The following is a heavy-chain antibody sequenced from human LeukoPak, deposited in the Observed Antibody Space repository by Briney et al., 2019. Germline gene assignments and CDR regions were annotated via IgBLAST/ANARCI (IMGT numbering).Heavy chain of an antibody. J-gene: IGHJ4*02. D-gene: IGHD6-13*01. CDR1: GGSFSGYY. CDR3: ARALYSHVRNVYYFDY. CDR2: VNHSGST. Sequence: SETLSLTCAVYGGSFSGYYWSWIRQPPGKGLEWIGEVNHSGSTNYNPSLKSRVTISVDTSKNQFSLKLSSVTAADTAVYYCARALYSHVRNVYYFDYWGQGTLVTVSS. V-gene: IGHV4-34*01.